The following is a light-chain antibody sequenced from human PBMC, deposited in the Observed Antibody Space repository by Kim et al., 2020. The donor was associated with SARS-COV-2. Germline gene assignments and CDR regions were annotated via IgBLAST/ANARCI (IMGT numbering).Light chain of an antibody. Sequence: QAVVTQEPSLTVSPGGTVTLTCGSSTGAVTSGHFPYWFQQKPGQAPTTLIFDTNNKHSWTPARFSGSLLGGKAALTLSGAQPEDDAEYYCLISSSGVRVFGGGTQLTVL. CDR2: DTN. J-gene: IGLJ2*01. V-gene: IGLV7-46*01. CDR3: LISSSGVRV. CDR1: TGAVTSGHF.